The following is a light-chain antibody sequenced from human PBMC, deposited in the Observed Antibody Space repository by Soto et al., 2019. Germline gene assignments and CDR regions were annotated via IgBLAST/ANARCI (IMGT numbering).Light chain of an antibody. J-gene: IGKJ1*01. V-gene: IGKV1-39*01. CDR2: AAS. CDR1: QSISSY. CDR3: QHYNSYGT. Sequence: DIQMTQSPSSRSASVGDRVTITCRASQSISSYLNWYQQKPGKAPKLLIYAASSLQSGVPSRFSGSGSGTDFTLTISSLQPDDFATYYCQHYNSYGTFGQGTKVDIK.